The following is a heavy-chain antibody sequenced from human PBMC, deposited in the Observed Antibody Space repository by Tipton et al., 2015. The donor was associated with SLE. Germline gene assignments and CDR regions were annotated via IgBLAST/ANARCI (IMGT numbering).Heavy chain of an antibody. Sequence: TLSLTCTVSGGSISSGGYYWSWIRQHPGKGLEWIGEINHSGSTNYNPSLKSRVTISVDTSKNQFSLKLSSVTAADTAVYYCARGLVYSSSSYYYYYYMDVWGKGTTVTVSS. CDR2: INHSGST. CDR3: ARGLVYSSSSYYYYYYMDV. V-gene: IGHV4-31*03. D-gene: IGHD6-6*01. CDR1: GGSISSGGYY. J-gene: IGHJ6*03.